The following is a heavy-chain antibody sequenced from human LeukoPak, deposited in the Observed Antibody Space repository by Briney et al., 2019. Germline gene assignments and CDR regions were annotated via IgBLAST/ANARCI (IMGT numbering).Heavy chain of an antibody. Sequence: ASVKVSCKASGYTFASYYMHWVRQAPGQGLEWMGIINPSGGSTSYAQKFQGRVTVTRDTSTSTVHMELSGLRSEDTAVYYCARDQEAFDYWGQGTLVTVSS. CDR1: GYTFASYY. CDR3: ARDQEAFDY. V-gene: IGHV1-46*01. CDR2: INPSGGST. J-gene: IGHJ4*02.